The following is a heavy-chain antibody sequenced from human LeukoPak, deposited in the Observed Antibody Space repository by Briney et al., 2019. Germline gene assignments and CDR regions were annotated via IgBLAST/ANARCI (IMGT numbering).Heavy chain of an antibody. CDR1: RFTFSDYY. CDR2: ISSSGSTI. CDR3: ARDRTRTMVRGVIMGY. J-gene: IGHJ4*02. Sequence: QTGGSLRLSCAASRFTFSDYYVSWIRQAPGKGLEWVSYISSSGSTIYYADSVKGRFTISRDNAKNSLYLQMNSLRAEDTAVYYCARDRTRTMVRGVIMGYWGQGTLVTVSS. D-gene: IGHD3-10*01. V-gene: IGHV3-11*01.